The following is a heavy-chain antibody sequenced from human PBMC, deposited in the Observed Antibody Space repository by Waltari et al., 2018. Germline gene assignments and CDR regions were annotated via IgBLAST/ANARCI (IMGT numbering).Heavy chain of an antibody. Sequence: QVQLQQWGAGLLKPSETLSLTCAVYGGSFSGYYWSWIRQPPGNGLEWIGEINHSGSTNYNPSLKSRVTISVDTSKNQFSLKLSSVTAADTAVYYCARHGGSYWGYYFDYWGQGTLVTVSS. V-gene: IGHV4-34*01. CDR2: INHSGST. J-gene: IGHJ4*02. CDR1: GGSFSGYY. D-gene: IGHD1-26*01. CDR3: ARHGGSYWGYYFDY.